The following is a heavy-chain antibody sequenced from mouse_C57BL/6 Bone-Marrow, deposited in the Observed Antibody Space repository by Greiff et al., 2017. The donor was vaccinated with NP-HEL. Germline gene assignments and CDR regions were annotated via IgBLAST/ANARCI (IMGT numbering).Heavy chain of an antibody. Sequence: VKLQESGPELVKPGASVKISCKASGYAFSSSWMNWVKQRPGKGLEWIGRIYPGDGDPNYNGKFKGKATLTADTSSSTAYMQLSSLTSEDSAVYFCARGSPVVATDGFAYWGQGTLVTVSA. V-gene: IGHV1-82*01. D-gene: IGHD1-1*01. CDR1: GYAFSSSW. J-gene: IGHJ3*01. CDR2: IYPGDGDP. CDR3: ARGSPVVATDGFAY.